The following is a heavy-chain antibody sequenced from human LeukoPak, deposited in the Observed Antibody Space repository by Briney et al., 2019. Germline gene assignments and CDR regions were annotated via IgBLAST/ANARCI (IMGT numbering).Heavy chain of an antibody. CDR3: AREGAVAGTLFDY. Sequence: APVKVSCKASGYTFTGYYMHWVRQAPGQGLEWMGWINPNSGGTNYAQKFQGRVTMTRDTSISTAYMELSRLRSDDTAVYYCAREGAVAGTLFDYWGQGTLVTVSS. D-gene: IGHD6-19*01. J-gene: IGHJ4*02. CDR2: INPNSGGT. V-gene: IGHV1-2*02. CDR1: GYTFTGYY.